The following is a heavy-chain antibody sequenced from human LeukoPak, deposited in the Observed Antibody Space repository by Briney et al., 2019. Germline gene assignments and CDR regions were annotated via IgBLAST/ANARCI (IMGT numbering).Heavy chain of an antibody. J-gene: IGHJ4*02. CDR3: ARDGVDTAMVPYFDY. CDR2: IYHSGST. Sequence: PSGTLSLTCAVSGGSISSSNWWSWVRQPPGKGLEWIGEIYHSGSTNYNPSLKSRVTISVGKSKNQFSLKLSPVTAADTAVYYCARDGVDTAMVPYFDYWGQGTLVTVSS. D-gene: IGHD5-18*01. V-gene: IGHV4-4*02. CDR1: GGSISSSNW.